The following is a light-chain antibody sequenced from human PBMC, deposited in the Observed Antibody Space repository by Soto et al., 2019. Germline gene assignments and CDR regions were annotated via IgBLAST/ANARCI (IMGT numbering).Light chain of an antibody. V-gene: IGKV3-11*01. Sequence: DIVLTQSPATLSLPPGERATLSCRASQSVSTYLAWYQQKPGQAPRLFIYDASNRATGIPARFSGSGSGTDFTLTISSLEPEDFAVYYCQQRSKWPITFGQGTRLEI. CDR2: DAS. CDR1: QSVSTY. CDR3: QQRSKWPIT. J-gene: IGKJ5*01.